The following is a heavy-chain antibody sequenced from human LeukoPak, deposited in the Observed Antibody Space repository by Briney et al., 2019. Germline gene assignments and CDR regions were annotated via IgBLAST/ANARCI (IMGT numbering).Heavy chain of an antibody. Sequence: PGGSLRLSCAASGFTFSHCYMSWIRQAPGKGLEWVSYITSSGSTIYYADSVKGRFTISRDNAKNSLYLQMSSLRAEDTAVYYCARDRGSYSRYFQHWGQGTLVTVSS. D-gene: IGHD1-26*01. J-gene: IGHJ1*01. CDR3: ARDRGSYSRYFQH. V-gene: IGHV3-11*04. CDR1: GFTFSHCY. CDR2: ITSSGSTI.